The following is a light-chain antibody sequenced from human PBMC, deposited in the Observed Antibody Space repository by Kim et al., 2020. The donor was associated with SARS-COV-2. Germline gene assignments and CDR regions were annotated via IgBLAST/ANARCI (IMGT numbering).Light chain of an antibody. CDR2: RNN. V-gene: IGLV1-47*01. Sequence: QRVTIACSGSSSNIGSNYVYWYQQLPGTAPKLLIYRNNQRPSGVPDRFSGSKSGTPASLAISGLRSEDEADYYCAAWDDSLSGNWVFGGGTKLTVL. J-gene: IGLJ3*02. CDR3: AAWDDSLSGNWV. CDR1: SSNIGSNY.